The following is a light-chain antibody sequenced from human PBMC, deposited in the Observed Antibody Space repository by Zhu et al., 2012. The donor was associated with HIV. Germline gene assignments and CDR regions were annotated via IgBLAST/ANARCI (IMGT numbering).Light chain of an antibody. Sequence: DIQMTQSPSTLSASIGDRVTITCRASQSVHKWLAWYQQKPEKAPKLLIYEASSLETGVPSRFSGSGSGTEFTLTISSLQPDDFATYSCQQYYTPSYNFGQGTKLQ. V-gene: IGKV1-5*03. CDR1: QSVHKW. J-gene: IGKJ2*01. CDR2: EAS. CDR3: QQYYTPSYN.